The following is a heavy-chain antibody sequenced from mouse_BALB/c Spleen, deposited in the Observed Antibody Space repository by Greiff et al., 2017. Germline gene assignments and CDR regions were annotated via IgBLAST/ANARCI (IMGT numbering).Heavy chain of an antibody. CDR3: ARAPIHYYGYGYYAMDY. CDR2: IRNKANGYTT. CDR1: GFTFTDYY. J-gene: IGHJ4*01. Sequence: EVMLVESGGGLVQPGGSLRLSCATSGFTFTDYYMSWVRQPPGKALEWLGFIRNKANGYTTEYSASVKGRFTISRDNSQSILYLQMNTLRAEDSATYYCARAPIHYYGYGYYAMDYWGQGTSVTVSS. V-gene: IGHV7-3*02. D-gene: IGHD1-2*01.